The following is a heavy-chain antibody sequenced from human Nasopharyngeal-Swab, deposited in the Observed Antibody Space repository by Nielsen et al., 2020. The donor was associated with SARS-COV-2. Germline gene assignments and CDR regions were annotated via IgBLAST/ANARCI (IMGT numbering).Heavy chain of an antibody. CDR3: ARGGDGYNSYDAFDI. V-gene: IGHV7-4-1*02. D-gene: IGHD5-24*01. Sequence: ASVKVSCKASGYTFTSYAMNWVRQAPGQGLEWMGWINTNTGNPTYAQGFTGRFVLSLDTSVSTAYLQISSLKAEDTAVYYCARGGDGYNSYDAFDIWGQGTMVTVSS. J-gene: IGHJ3*02. CDR1: GYTFTSYA. CDR2: INTNTGNP.